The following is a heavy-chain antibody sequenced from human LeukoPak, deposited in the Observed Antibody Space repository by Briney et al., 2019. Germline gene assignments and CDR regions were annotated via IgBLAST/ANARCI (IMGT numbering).Heavy chain of an antibody. CDR3: ARGLGGRRVYYYYGMDV. CDR2: INAGNGNT. Sequence: ASVKVSCKASGYTFTSYAMHWVRQDPGQRLEWVGWINAGNGNTKYSQKFQGRVTITRDTSASTAYMELSSLRSEDTAVYYCARGLGGRRVYYYYGMDVWGKGTTVTVSS. D-gene: IGHD3-16*01. J-gene: IGHJ6*04. CDR1: GYTFTSYA. V-gene: IGHV1-3*01.